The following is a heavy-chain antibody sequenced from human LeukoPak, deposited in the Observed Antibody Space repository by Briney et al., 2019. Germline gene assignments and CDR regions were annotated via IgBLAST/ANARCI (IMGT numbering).Heavy chain of an antibody. CDR1: GGTFSSYA. Sequence: SVKVSCKASGGTFSSYAISWVRQAPGQGLEWMGRIIPILGIANYAQKFQGRVTITADKSTSTAYMELSSLRSEDTAVYYCARMNVEMATETNDYWGQGTLVTVSS. J-gene: IGHJ4*02. CDR3: ARMNVEMATETNDY. CDR2: IIPILGIA. D-gene: IGHD5-24*01. V-gene: IGHV1-69*04.